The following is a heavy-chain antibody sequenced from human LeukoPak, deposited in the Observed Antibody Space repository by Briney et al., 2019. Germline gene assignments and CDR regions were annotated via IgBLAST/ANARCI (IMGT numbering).Heavy chain of an antibody. D-gene: IGHD2-8*01. CDR1: GFAFGRYT. V-gene: IGHV3-30*04. CDR3: ARSNGYFDY. CDR2: TSYDGRTR. J-gene: IGHJ4*02. Sequence: GRSLRLSCAASGFAFGRYTMHWARQAPGKGLEWVAVTSYDGRTRYYADSVKGRFTISRDNSNNTLYLQMNSLRTEDTAMYYCARSNGYFDYWGQGTLVTVSS.